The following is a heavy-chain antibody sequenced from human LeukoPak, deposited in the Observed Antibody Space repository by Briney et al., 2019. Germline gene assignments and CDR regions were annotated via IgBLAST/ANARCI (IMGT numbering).Heavy chain of an antibody. D-gene: IGHD3-16*01. CDR3: VRDDGAYYQHSMDV. Sequence: GGSLRLSCVVSGFNFNNHEMNWVRQAPGKGREWVSYISSSGSSIYYADSVKGRFTISRDNAKNSMYLQMNSLRVEDTAVYYCVRDDGAYYQHSMDVWGKGTTVTVSS. CDR2: ISSSGSSI. J-gene: IGHJ6*03. CDR1: GFNFNNHE. V-gene: IGHV3-48*03.